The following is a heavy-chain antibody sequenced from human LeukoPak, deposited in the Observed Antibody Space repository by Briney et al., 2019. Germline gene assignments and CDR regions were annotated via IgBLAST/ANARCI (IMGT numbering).Heavy chain of an antibody. Sequence: GGSLKLSCAASGFTFNNYWMHWVRQAPGKGLVWVSRIKGDGSHTIYAGSVKGRFTISRDNAKNTLYLQMKSLRAEDTAVYYCVRDWDHFDFDSWGQGTLVTVSS. CDR2: IKGDGSHT. V-gene: IGHV3-74*01. CDR3: VRDWDHFDFDS. D-gene: IGHD3-9*01. J-gene: IGHJ5*01. CDR1: GFTFNNYW.